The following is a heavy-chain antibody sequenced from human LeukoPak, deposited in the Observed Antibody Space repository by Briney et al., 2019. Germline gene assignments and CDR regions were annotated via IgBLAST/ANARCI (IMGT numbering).Heavy chain of an antibody. V-gene: IGHV3-21*01. Sequence: GCSLRLSCAASGFTFSSYSMNGVRQAPGKGLEWVSFISGSTSYIYWTGLGKGRFTLSRDKAKNSLYLQINHLRAEDTAVYYCGRAGGRSYFDYWGQGTPVTVSS. CDR1: GFTFSSYS. CDR2: ISGSTSYI. CDR3: GRAGGRSYFDY. J-gene: IGHJ4*02.